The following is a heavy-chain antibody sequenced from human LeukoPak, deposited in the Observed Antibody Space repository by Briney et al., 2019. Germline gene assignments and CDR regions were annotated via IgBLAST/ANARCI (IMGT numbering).Heavy chain of an antibody. J-gene: IGHJ4*02. CDR1: GFTFTNYG. V-gene: IGHV3-33*01. CDR3: ARAYYYDTSATPDY. D-gene: IGHD3-22*01. CDR2: IWYDGSIK. Sequence: GGSLRLSCAASGFTFTNYGMHWVRQAPGKGLEWVAVIWYDGSIKYYADSVKGRFTISRDNSKNTLYLQMNSLRADDTAVYYCARAYYYDTSATPDYWGQGTLVTVSS.